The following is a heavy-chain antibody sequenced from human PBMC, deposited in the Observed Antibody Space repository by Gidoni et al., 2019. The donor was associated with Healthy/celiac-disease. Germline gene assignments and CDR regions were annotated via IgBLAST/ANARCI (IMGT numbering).Heavy chain of an antibody. D-gene: IGHD3-10*01. CDR2: INHSGST. J-gene: IGHJ4*02. V-gene: IGHV4-34*01. CDR3: ARGPPQYYYGSGIHPLFDY. Sequence: QVQLQQWGAGLLKPSETLSLTCAVYGGSFSGYYWSWIRQPTGKGLEWIGEINHSGSTNYNPSLKSRVTISVDTSKNQFSLKLSSVTAADTAVYYCARGPPQYYYGSGIHPLFDYWGQGTLVTVSS. CDR1: GGSFSGYY.